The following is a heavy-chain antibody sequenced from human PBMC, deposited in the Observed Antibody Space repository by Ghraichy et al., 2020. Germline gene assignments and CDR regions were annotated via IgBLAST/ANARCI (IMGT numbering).Heavy chain of an antibody. CDR1: GFTFGSYS. D-gene: IGHD2-2*01. Sequence: LSLTCAGNGFTFGSYSMNWLRQAPGKGLEWVAYISGGSSTIYYADSVKGRFTISRDDAKNSLYLQMRGLRAEDTAVYYCARDKVVVARGWFDPWGQGTLVTVSS. V-gene: IGHV3-48*04. CDR2: ISGGSSTI. J-gene: IGHJ5*02. CDR3: ARDKVVVARGWFDP.